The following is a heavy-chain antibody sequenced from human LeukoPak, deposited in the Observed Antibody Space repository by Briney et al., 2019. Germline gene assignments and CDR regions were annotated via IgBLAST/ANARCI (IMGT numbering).Heavy chain of an antibody. Sequence: GSLRLSCAASGFTVSSNFMSWVRQAPGKGLEWVSIIYSGGTTYYADSVKGRFTISRDNSKNTLYLQMNSLRPEDTAVYYCASSYLGILTGYSYWGQGTPVTVSS. D-gene: IGHD3-9*01. J-gene: IGHJ4*02. V-gene: IGHV3-66*02. CDR3: ASSYLGILTGYSY. CDR2: IYSGGTT. CDR1: GFTVSSNF.